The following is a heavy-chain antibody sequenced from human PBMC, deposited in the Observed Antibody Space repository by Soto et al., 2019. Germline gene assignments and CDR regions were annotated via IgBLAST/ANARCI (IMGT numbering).Heavy chain of an antibody. CDR3: ARHGRRGIAVARDNSFEP. D-gene: IGHD6-19*01. V-gene: IGHV4-59*08. CDR2: IYYSGST. Sequence: SETLSLTCTVSGGSISSYYWSWILQPPGKGLEWIGYIYYSGSTNYNPSLKSQVTISVDTSKNQFSLKLSSVTAADTAVYYCARHGRRGIAVARDNSFEPWGQGTLVTVSS. CDR1: GGSISSYY. J-gene: IGHJ5*02.